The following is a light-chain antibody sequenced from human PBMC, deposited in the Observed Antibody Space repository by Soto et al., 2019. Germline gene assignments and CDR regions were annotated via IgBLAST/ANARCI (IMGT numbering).Light chain of an antibody. CDR2: DAS. J-gene: IGKJ5*01. CDR3: QQRSNWPIT. V-gene: IGKV3-11*01. Sequence: ETVLTQSPANLSLSPGERATLSCRASQSVSSYLAWYQQKPGQAPRLLIYDASNRATGIPARFSGGGSGTDFTLTISSLEPEDFAVYYCQQRSNWPITFGQGTRLEIK. CDR1: QSVSSY.